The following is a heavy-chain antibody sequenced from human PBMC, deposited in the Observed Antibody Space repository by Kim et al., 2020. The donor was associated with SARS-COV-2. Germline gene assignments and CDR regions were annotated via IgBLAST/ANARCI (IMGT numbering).Heavy chain of an antibody. V-gene: IGHV3-30-3*01. Sequence: GGSLRLSCSASGFTFSFYPLHWVRQAPGKGLEWVALISLDATNTYYADSVKGRFTISRDDSRDTLYLQMTSLRVEDTAVYYCARGGNYGEASYWGQGTLV. CDR1: GFTFSFYP. D-gene: IGHD4-17*01. CDR2: ISLDATNT. J-gene: IGHJ4*02. CDR3: ARGGNYGEASY.